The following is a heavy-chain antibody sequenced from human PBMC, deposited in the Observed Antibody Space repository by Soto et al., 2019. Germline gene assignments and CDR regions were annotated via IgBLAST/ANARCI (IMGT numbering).Heavy chain of an antibody. Sequence: QVQLVQSGAEVKKPGSSVKVSCKASGGTFSSYTISWVRQAPGQGLEWMGRIIPILGIANYGKKFQGRVTIAGDKSTSTAYMELSSLRSEDTAVYYCALGPSIADRGGYYYCYMDVWGKGPTVTVSS. J-gene: IGHJ6*03. D-gene: IGHD6-6*01. CDR3: ALGPSIADRGGYYYCYMDV. CDR1: GGTFSSYT. V-gene: IGHV1-69*02. CDR2: IIPILGIA.